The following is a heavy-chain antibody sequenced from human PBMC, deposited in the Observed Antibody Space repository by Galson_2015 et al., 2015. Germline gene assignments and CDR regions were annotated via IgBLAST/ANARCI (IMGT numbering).Heavy chain of an antibody. V-gene: IGHV3-7*05. J-gene: IGHJ5*02. CDR2: IKQDGSEK. CDR1: GFTFSSYW. Sequence: SLRLSCAASGFTFSSYWMSWVRQAPGKGLEWVANIKQDGSEKYYVDSVKGRFTISRDNVKNSLYLQMNSLRSEDTAVYYCAREWESYYYGSGNGFDPWGQGTLVTVSS. D-gene: IGHD3-10*01. CDR3: AREWESYYYGSGNGFDP.